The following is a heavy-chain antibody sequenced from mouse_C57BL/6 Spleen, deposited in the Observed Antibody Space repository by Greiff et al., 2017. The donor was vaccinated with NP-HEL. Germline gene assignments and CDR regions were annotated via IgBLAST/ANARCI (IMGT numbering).Heavy chain of an antibody. V-gene: IGHV1-72*01. D-gene: IGHD2-3*01. J-gene: IGHJ1*03. CDR3: AREDDGYYDWYFDV. CDR2: IAPNSGGT. Sequence: QVQLQQPGAELVKPGASVKLSCKASGYTFTSYWMHWVKQRPGRGLEWIGRIAPNSGGTKYNEKFKSKATLTVDKPSSTAYMQLSSLTSEDSAVYYCAREDDGYYDWYFDVWGTGTTVTVSS. CDR1: GYTFTSYW.